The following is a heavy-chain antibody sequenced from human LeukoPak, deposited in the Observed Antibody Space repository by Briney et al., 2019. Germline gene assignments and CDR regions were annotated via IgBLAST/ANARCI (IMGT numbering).Heavy chain of an antibody. D-gene: IGHD4-23*01. V-gene: IGHV3-48*02. CDR3: ARVRGATAVTMYFDF. CDR1: GLTFTGYS. CDR2: ISSSGNTI. J-gene: IGHJ4*02. Sequence: GGSLRLSCAASGLTFTGYSMNWVRQAPGKGLEWVSFISSSGNTIYYADSVKGRFTISRDNAKNSLYLQMTSLRDDDTAVYYCARVRGATAVTMYFDFWGQGTLVTVSS.